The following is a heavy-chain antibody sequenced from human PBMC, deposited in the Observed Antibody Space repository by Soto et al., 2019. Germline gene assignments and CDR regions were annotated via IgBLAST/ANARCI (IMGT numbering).Heavy chain of an antibody. CDR2: IYFTGNT. CDR1: GGSITSSSHF. Sequence: PSETLSLTCTVSGGSITSSSHFWGWVRQPPGKGLEWIGTIYFTGNTYYTPSLKSRLTMSIDTSKNEFSLRLNSVTAADTAVYYCAGQTFTIAAASYGRSNWFDPWGQGTLVTVS. V-gene: IGHV4-39*01. D-gene: IGHD6-25*01. CDR3: AGQTFTIAAASYGRSNWFDP. J-gene: IGHJ5*02.